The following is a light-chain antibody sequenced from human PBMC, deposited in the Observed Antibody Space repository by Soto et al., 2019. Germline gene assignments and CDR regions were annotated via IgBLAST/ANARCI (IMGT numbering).Light chain of an antibody. CDR3: QHYNSYSEA. CDR2: KAS. CDR1: QTISSW. V-gene: IGKV1-5*03. Sequence: DIQMTQSPSTLSGSVGDRVTITCRASQTISSWLAWYQQKPGKAPKLLIYKASDLESGVPSRFSGSGSGTDFTLTISSLQPDDFATYYCQHYNSYSEAFGQGTKVDIK. J-gene: IGKJ1*01.